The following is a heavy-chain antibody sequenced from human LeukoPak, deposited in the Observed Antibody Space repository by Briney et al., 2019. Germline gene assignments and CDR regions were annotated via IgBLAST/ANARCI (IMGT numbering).Heavy chain of an antibody. Sequence: SETLSLTCLLSGFSICSDACWGWTGQPPGKGLEWIGSFSNRGSPYSHPPLKSRVTMSVDTPTNHFSLRLSSVTAADTAVCYCVRDGCFYYTASPNSWFDPWGQGTLVTVSS. D-gene: IGHD1-26*01. CDR1: GFSICSDAC. V-gene: IGHV4-38-2*02. CDR2: FSNRGSP. J-gene: IGHJ5*02. CDR3: VRDGCFYYTASPNSWFDP.